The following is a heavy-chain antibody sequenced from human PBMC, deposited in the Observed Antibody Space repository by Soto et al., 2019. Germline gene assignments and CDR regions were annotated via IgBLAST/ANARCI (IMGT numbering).Heavy chain of an antibody. Sequence: SETLSLTCTVSGGSISSGGYYWSWIRQHPGKGLEWIGYIYYSGSTYYNPSLKSRVTISVDTSKNQFSLKLSSVTAADTAVYYCARAGGFVPEGEDYYYYYMDVWGKGNTVTVSS. CDR1: GGSISSGGYY. D-gene: IGHD2-8*01. V-gene: IGHV4-31*03. CDR2: IYYSGST. J-gene: IGHJ6*03. CDR3: ARAGGFVPEGEDYYYYYMDV.